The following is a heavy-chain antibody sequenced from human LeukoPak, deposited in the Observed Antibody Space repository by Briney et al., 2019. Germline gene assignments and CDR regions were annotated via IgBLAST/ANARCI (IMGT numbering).Heavy chain of an antibody. J-gene: IGHJ4*02. V-gene: IGHV3-30*04. Sequence: GRSLRLSCAASGFTFSSYAMHWVRQAPGKGLEWVAVISYDGSNKYYADSVKGRFTISRDNSKNTLYLQMNSLRAEDTAVYYCAKERSHLINYFDYWGQGTLVTVSS. CDR1: GFTFSSYA. CDR2: ISYDGSNK. CDR3: AKERSHLINYFDY. D-gene: IGHD3-16*01.